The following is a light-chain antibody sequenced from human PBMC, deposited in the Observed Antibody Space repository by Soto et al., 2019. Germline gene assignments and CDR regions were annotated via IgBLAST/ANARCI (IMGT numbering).Light chain of an antibody. V-gene: IGKV3-15*01. CDR2: GAS. Sequence: EIVLAQSPGTLSLSPVERAPLSCRASQSVSRSYIAWYQQKPGQAPRLLIYGASSRATGIPARLSGSGSGTEFTLIIDSLQSEDFAVYYCQKYNNWPRTCGQGTKVDIK. CDR3: QKYNNWPRT. CDR1: QSVSRS. J-gene: IGKJ1*01.